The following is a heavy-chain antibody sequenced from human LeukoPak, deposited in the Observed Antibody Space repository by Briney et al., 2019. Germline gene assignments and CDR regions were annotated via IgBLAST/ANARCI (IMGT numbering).Heavy chain of an antibody. J-gene: IGHJ4*02. CDR1: GFTFSSYG. Sequence: GGSLRLSCAASGFTFSSYGMHWVRQAPGKGLEWVAFIRYDGSNKYYADSVKGRFTISRDNSKNTPYLQMNSLRAEDTAVYYCAKGIIEVVVPAAISYWGPRTLVTVSS. V-gene: IGHV3-30*02. D-gene: IGHD2-2*02. CDR2: IRYDGSNK. CDR3: AKGIIEVVVPAAISY.